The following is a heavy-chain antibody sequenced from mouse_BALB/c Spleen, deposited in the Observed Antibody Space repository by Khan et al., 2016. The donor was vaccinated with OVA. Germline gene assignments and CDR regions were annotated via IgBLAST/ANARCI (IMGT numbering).Heavy chain of an antibody. D-gene: IGHD2-14*01. V-gene: IGHV3-2*02. Sequence: EVQLQESGPGLVKPSQSLSLTCTVTGYSITSDYAWTWIRQFPGDKLEWMGYISYSGTTSYNQSFKSRISITRDTSKNRFFLQLSSVTTEDTATEYSAVTRFYDRYSFFDYGGQGTTLTVSA. CDR1: GYSITSDYA. CDR3: AVTRFYDRYSFFDY. CDR2: ISYSGTT. J-gene: IGHJ2*01.